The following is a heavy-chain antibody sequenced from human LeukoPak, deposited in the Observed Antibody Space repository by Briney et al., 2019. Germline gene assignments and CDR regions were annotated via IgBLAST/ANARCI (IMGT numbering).Heavy chain of an antibody. V-gene: IGHV1-46*01. Sequence: ASVKVSCKASGYTFTSYYMHWVRQAPGQGLEWMGIINPSGGSTSYAQKFQGRVTITADKSTSTAYMELSSLRSEDTAVYYCAREGVLAAWGQGTLVTVSS. D-gene: IGHD3-3*02. CDR3: AREGVLAA. CDR1: GYTFTSYY. CDR2: INPSGGST. J-gene: IGHJ5*02.